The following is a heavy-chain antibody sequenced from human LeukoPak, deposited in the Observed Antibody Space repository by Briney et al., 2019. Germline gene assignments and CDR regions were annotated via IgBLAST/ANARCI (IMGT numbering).Heavy chain of an antibody. D-gene: IGHD3-10*01. CDR2: IVVGSGNT. J-gene: IGHJ6*02. CDR1: GFTFTSSA. V-gene: IGHV1-58*02. CDR3: AAPRTPSSMVRGPLLYYYGMDV. Sequence: GASVKVSCKASGFTFTSSAMQWVRQARGQRLEWIGWIVVGSGNTNYAQKFQERVTITRDMSTSTAYMELSSLRSEDTAVYYCAAPRTPSSMVRGPLLYYYGMDVWGQGTTVTVSS.